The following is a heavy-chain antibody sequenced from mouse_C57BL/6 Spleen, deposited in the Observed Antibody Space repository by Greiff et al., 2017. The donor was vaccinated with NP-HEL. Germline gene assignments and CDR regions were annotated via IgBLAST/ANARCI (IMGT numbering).Heavy chain of an antibody. CDR3: ARRGTVVTPFAY. D-gene: IGHD1-1*01. J-gene: IGHJ3*01. CDR1: GFNIKDYY. V-gene: IGHV14-2*01. CDR2: IDPEDGDT. Sequence: EVQLQQSGAELVKPGASVKLSCTASGFNIKDYYMHWVKQRTEQGLEWIGRIDPEDGDTKYAPKFQGKATITADTSSNTAYLQRSSLTSEDTAVYYCARRGTVVTPFAYWGQGTLVTVSA.